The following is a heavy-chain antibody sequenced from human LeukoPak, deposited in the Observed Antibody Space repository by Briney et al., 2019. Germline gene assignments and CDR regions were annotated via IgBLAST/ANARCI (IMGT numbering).Heavy chain of an antibody. CDR2: VSWNRDYI. V-gene: IGHV3-9*01. Sequence: GRSQRLSCAVSAFIFEDYTLHWVRQVPGRGLEWVAGVSWNRDYINYGDSVKGRFTATRDDAKNSFHLQMNSLRIEDTAVYYCAATSGWNDSYFDYWGQGTLVTVSA. CDR3: AATSGWNDSYFDY. J-gene: IGHJ4*02. CDR1: AFIFEDYT. D-gene: IGHD6-19*01.